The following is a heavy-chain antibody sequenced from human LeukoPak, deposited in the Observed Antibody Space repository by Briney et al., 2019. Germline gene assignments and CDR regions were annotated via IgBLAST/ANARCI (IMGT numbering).Heavy chain of an antibody. J-gene: IGHJ5*02. CDR3: ARGPRVPITMIGWFDP. CDR1: GGSFSGYY. CDR2: INHSGST. D-gene: IGHD3-22*01. Sequence: SETLSLTCAVYGGSFSGYYWSWIRQPPGKGLEWIGEINHSGSTNYNPSLKSRVTISVDTSKNQFSLKLSSVTAADTAVYYCARGPRVPITMIGWFDPWGQGTLVTVSS. V-gene: IGHV4-34*01.